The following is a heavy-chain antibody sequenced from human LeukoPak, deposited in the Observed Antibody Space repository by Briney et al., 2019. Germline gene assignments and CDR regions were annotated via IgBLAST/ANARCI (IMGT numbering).Heavy chain of an antibody. CDR3: ARGYQLLYRYFQH. CDR1: GGSFSGYY. J-gene: IGHJ1*01. Sequence: PSETLSLTCAVYGGSFSGYYWSWIRQPPGKGLEWIGEINHSGSTNYNPSLKSRVTISVDTSKNQFSLKLSSVTAADTAAYYCARGYQLLYRYFQHWGQGTLVTVSS. CDR2: INHSGST. D-gene: IGHD2-2*02. V-gene: IGHV4-34*01.